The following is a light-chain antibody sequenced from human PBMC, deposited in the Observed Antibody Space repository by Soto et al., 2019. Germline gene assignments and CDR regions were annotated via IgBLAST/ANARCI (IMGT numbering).Light chain of an antibody. Sequence: DIQLTQSPSFLSASVGDRVTITCRASQGISSYLAWYQQKPGKAPKLLIYVVSTLQSGVPSRFSGSGSGTEFPLTISSLQPEDFATYYCQQLNSYPITFGQGTRLEIK. CDR2: VVS. CDR3: QQLNSYPIT. CDR1: QGISSY. V-gene: IGKV1-9*01. J-gene: IGKJ5*01.